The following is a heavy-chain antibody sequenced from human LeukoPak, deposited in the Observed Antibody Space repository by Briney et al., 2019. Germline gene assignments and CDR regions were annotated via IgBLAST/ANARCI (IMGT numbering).Heavy chain of an antibody. J-gene: IGHJ4*02. V-gene: IGHV4-34*01. CDR3: ARGLKRVPAAILY. D-gene: IGHD2-2*01. CDR2: INHSGST. Sequence: KSSETLSLTCAVYGGSFSGYYWSWIRQPPGKGLEWIGEINHSGSTNYNPSLKSRVTISVDTSKNQFSLKLSSVTAADTAVYYCARGLKRVPAAILYWGQGTLVTVSS. CDR1: GGSFSGYY.